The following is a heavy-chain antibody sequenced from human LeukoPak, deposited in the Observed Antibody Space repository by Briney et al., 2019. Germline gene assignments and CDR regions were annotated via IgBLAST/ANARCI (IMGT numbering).Heavy chain of an antibody. CDR3: ARVFYLLPYYYDSSGYRPLNDY. V-gene: IGHV3-30-3*01. J-gene: IGHJ4*02. CDR1: GFTFSSYA. CDR2: ISYDGSNK. Sequence: GGSLRLSCAASGFTFSSYAMHWVRQAPGKGLEWVAVISYDGSNKYYADSVKGRFTISRDNSKNTLYLQMNSLRAEDTAVYYCARVFYLLPYYYDSSGYRPLNDYWGQGTLVTVSS. D-gene: IGHD3-22*01.